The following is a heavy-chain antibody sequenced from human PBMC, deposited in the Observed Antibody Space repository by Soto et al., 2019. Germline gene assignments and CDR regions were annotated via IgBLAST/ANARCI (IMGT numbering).Heavy chain of an antibody. CDR1: GNTFTGYY. D-gene: IGHD1-1*01. CDR3: ASHGRDDSPLDV. CDR2: IDPNSGGT. J-gene: IGHJ6*02. V-gene: IGHV1-2*02. Sequence: ASVKVSCKPSGNTFTGYYMHWVRQAPGQGLEWMGRIDPNSGGTNYAQKFQGRVTMTRDTSIGTAYMELSRLRSDDTAVYYCASHGRDDSPLDVWGQGTTVTVSS.